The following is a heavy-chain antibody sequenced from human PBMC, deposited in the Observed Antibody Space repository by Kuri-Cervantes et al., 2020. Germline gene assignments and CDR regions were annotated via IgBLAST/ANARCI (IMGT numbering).Heavy chain of an antibody. CDR3: AKDRYYYDSSGYYHSYFDY. CDR1: GFTFSSYG. V-gene: IGHV3-30*18. CDR2: ISYDGSNK. Sequence: GESLKISCAASGFTFSSYGMHWVRQAPGKGLEWVAVISYDGSNKYYADSVKGRFTISRDNSKNTLYLQMNSLRAEDTAVYYCAKDRYYYDSSGYYHSYFDYWGQGTLVTVSS. D-gene: IGHD3-22*01. J-gene: IGHJ4*02.